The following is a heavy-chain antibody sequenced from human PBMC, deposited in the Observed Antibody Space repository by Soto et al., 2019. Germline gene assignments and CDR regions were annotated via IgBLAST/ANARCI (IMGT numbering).Heavy chain of an antibody. D-gene: IGHD3-3*01. CDR3: AADYNFWSGYSNYYYGMDV. J-gene: IGHJ6*02. Sequence: ASVKVSCKASGFTFTSSAVQWVRHARGQRLEWIGWIVVGSGNTNYAQKFQERVTITRDMSTSTAYMELSSLRSEDTAVYYCAADYNFWSGYSNYYYGMDVWGQGTTVTVSS. V-gene: IGHV1-58*01. CDR1: GFTFTSSA. CDR2: IVVGSGNT.